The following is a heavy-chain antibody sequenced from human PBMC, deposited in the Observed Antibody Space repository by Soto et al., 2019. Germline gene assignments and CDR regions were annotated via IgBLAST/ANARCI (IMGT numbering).Heavy chain of an antibody. V-gene: IGHV5-51*01. CDR3: ARGSPSADLPYYYGMDV. CDR1: GFTFAIYW. Sequence: PGESLKISCQGSGFTFAIYWIGWVRQVPGKGLEWMGIIYPRDSDSTYSPSFQGQVTISADKSISTAYLQWSSLQASDTAVYYCARGSPSADLPYYYGMDVWGQGTTVTVSS. CDR2: IYPRDSDS. D-gene: IGHD2-15*01. J-gene: IGHJ6*02.